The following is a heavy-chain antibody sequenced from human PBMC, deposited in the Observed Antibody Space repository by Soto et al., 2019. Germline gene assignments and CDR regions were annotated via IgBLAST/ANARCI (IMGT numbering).Heavy chain of an antibody. CDR1: GYTFTTYY. D-gene: IGHD3-16*01. Sequence: QVQLVQSGAEVKKPGASVKVCCKASGYTFTTYYMHWVRHAPGQGLEWLGIINPSDSSATYAQKFQGRVTITRDTSTGTVYMDLRSLTSEDTAVYYCARVQFASVWRYAGDYWGQGTLVTVSS. V-gene: IGHV1-46*01. CDR2: INPSDSSA. J-gene: IGHJ4*02. CDR3: ARVQFASVWRYAGDY.